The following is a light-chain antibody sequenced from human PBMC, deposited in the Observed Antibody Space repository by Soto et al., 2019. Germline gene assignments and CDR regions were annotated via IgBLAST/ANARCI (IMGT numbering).Light chain of an antibody. CDR3: SSYAGSNNPYV. V-gene: IGLV2-8*01. Sequence: QSALTQPPSASGSPGQSVTISCTGTSGDVGAYDYVSWYQQHPGKAPKLMTYEVSKRPLGVPDRFSGSKSGNTASLTVSGLQAEDEADYYCSSYAGSNNPYVFGTGTKLTVL. CDR2: EVS. CDR1: SGDVGAYDY. J-gene: IGLJ1*01.